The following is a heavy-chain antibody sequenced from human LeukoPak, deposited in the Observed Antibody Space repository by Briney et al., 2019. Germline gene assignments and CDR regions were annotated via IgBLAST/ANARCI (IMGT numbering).Heavy chain of an antibody. CDR3: ATGNYYDSRGYYTFGH. D-gene: IGHD3-22*01. CDR1: GFTFSRYW. Sequence: PGGSLRLSCAASGFTFSRYWKHWVRQAPGGGLVWVSRINGDGSTTSYADSVKGGFTISRDNAKNTLYLQMNSLRAEDTAVYYCATGNYYDSRGYYTFGHWGQGTLVTVSS. J-gene: IGHJ1*01. V-gene: IGHV3-74*01. CDR2: INGDGSTT.